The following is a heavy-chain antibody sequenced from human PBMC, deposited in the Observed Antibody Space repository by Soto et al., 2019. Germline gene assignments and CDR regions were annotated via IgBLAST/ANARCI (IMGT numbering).Heavy chain of an antibody. CDR3: AKSYTAMVTNGMDV. D-gene: IGHD5-18*01. CDR2: ISGSGGST. V-gene: IGHV3-23*01. CDR1: GFTFSSYA. Sequence: GGSLRLSCAASGFTFSSYAMSWVRQAPGKGLEWVSAISGSGGSTYYADSVKGRLTISRDNSKNTLYLQMNSLRAEDTAVYYCAKSYTAMVTNGMDVWGQETTVTVSS. J-gene: IGHJ6*02.